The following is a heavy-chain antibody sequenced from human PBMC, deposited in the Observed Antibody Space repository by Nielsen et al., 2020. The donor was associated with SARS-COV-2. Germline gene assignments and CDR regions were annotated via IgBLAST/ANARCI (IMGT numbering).Heavy chain of an antibody. V-gene: IGHV3-21*01. CDR2: ISSTSSYI. CDR1: GFTFSDYY. D-gene: IGHD5-12*01. Sequence: GGSLRLSCAASGFTFSDYYMNWVRQAPGKGLEWVSSISSTSSYIYYADSVKGRFTISRDNAKNSLYLQMKSLRAEDTAVYYCARDLYSGYGGGYWGQGTLVTVSS. J-gene: IGHJ4*02. CDR3: ARDLYSGYGGGY.